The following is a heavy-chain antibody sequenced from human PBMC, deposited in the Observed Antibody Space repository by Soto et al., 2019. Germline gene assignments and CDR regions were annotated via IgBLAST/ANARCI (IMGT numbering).Heavy chain of an antibody. V-gene: IGHV4-59*01. D-gene: IGHD3-16*01. CDR1: GGSISSYY. CDR2: IYYSGST. J-gene: IGHJ4*02. Sequence: QVQLQESGPGLVKPSETLSLTCTVSGGSISSYYWSWIRQPPGKGLEWIGYIYYSGSTNYNPSLKSRVTISVDTSKHQFYLKLSSVTAADKAVYYCARRWGMGFDYWGQGTLVTVSS. CDR3: ARRWGMGFDY.